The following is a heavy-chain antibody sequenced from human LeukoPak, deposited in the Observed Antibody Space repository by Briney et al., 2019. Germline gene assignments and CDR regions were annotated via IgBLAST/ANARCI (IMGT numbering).Heavy chain of an antibody. J-gene: IGHJ4*02. CDR1: GGSISSYY. CDR3: AREYDYVWGSYRFFDY. V-gene: IGHV4-59*12. CDR2: IYYSGST. Sequence: PSETLSLTCTVSGGSISSYYWSWIRQPPGKGLEWIGYIYYSGSTNYNPSLKSRVTISVDTSKNQFSLKLSSVTAADTAVYYCAREYDYVWGSYRFFDYWGQGTLVTVSS. D-gene: IGHD3-16*02.